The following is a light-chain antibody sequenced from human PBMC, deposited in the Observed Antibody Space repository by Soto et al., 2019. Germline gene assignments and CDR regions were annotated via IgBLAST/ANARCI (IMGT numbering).Light chain of an antibody. CDR1: QSVSSN. V-gene: IGKV3-15*01. J-gene: IGKJ1*01. CDR3: QQYNNWPRT. CDR2: GAS. Sequence: EIVMTQSPATLSVSPGERATLSCRASQSVSSNLAWYHRKPGQAPRLLIYGASTRATGIPARFSGSGSGTEFTLTISSLQSEDFAVYYCQQYNNWPRTFGQGTKVDIK.